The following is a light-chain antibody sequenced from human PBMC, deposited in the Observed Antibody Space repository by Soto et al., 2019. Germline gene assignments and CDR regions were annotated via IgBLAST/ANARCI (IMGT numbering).Light chain of an antibody. J-gene: IGKJ4*01. V-gene: IGKV3-20*01. Sequence: DMVLTQSPGTLSLSPGERATLSCRASQSVSSSYLAWYQQKPGQAPRRLIYGASSRATGIPDRFSGSGSGTDFTLIISRLETDDFVMYSWTKKSSAPLLLGGRPNVDSK. CDR1: QSVSSSY. CDR3: TKKSSAPLL. CDR2: GAS.